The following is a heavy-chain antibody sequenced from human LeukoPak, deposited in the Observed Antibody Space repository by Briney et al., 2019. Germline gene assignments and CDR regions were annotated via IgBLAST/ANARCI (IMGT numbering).Heavy chain of an antibody. CDR3: ARGPVGNYFDY. CDR1: GGSISSGGYY. V-gene: IGHV4-31*03. J-gene: IGHJ4*02. Sequence: PSETLSLTCTVSGGSISSGGYYWSWIRQHPGKGLEWIGYTYYSGSTYYNPSLKSRVTISVDTSKNQFSLKLSSLTAADTAVYYCARGPVGNYFDYWGQGTLVTVSS. D-gene: IGHD7-27*01. CDR2: TYYSGST.